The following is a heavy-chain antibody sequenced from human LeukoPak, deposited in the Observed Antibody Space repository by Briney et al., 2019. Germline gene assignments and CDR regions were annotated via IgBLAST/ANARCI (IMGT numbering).Heavy chain of an antibody. Sequence: GGSLRLSCAASGFAFSSYWMSWVRQAPGKGLEWVANVKQDGNEKFYVDSVKGRFIISRDNAKDSLYLQMNSLKAEDTAVYYCARVDFWSGYSPRDYWGQGILVTVSS. CDR3: ARVDFWSGYSPRDY. J-gene: IGHJ4*02. CDR2: VKQDGNEK. D-gene: IGHD3-3*01. V-gene: IGHV3-7*01. CDR1: GFAFSSYW.